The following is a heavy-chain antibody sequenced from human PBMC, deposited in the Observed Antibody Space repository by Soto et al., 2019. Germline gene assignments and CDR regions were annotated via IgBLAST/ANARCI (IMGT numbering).Heavy chain of an antibody. CDR3: ARGLVGFVFGVQEYLYGRDV. J-gene: IGHJ6*02. CDR1: RFTFSSYG. Sequence: QVQLVESGGGVVQPGRSLRLSCAASRFTFSSYGMHWVRQAPGKGLEWVAAISYDGSNKNYADSVKGRFTISRDNSKNTVFRQMNGLRGEDTAVYHCARGLVGFVFGVQEYLYGRDVWGQGTTVTVSS. CDR2: ISYDGSNK. V-gene: IGHV3-30*03. D-gene: IGHD2-8*02.